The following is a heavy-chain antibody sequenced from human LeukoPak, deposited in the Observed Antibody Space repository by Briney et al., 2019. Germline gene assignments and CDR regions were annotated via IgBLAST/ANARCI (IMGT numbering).Heavy chain of an antibody. V-gene: IGHV1-18*01. CDR2: ISTFNGHT. D-gene: IGHD3-9*01. Sequence: ASVKVSCKTSGYTFRNYGISWVRQAPGQGLEWMGWISTFNGHTKYTQSLRDRLTLTTDTSTSTIYMELRSLRSDDTAVYYCAKGRVVSYATAGYRPDDSFDIWGQGTMVTVSS. J-gene: IGHJ3*02. CDR3: AKGRVVSYATAGYRPDDSFDI. CDR1: GYTFRNYG.